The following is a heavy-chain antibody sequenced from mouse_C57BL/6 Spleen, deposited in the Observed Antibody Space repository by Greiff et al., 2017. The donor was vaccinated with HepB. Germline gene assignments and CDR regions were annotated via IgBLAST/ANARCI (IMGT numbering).Heavy chain of an antibody. CDR3: ARSGDYYAMDY. Sequence: QVQLKQSGPELVKPGASVKISCKASGYAFSSSWMNWVKQRPGKGLEWIGRIYPGDGDTNYNGKFKGKATLTADKSSSTAYMQLSSLTSEDSAVYFCARSGDYYAMDYWGQGTSVTVSS. J-gene: IGHJ4*01. D-gene: IGHD3-1*01. CDR1: GYAFSSSW. CDR2: IYPGDGDT. V-gene: IGHV1-82*01.